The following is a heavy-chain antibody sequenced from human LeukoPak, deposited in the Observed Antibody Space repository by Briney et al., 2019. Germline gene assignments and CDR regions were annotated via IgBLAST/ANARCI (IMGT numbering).Heavy chain of an antibody. CDR2: IKQDGSEK. J-gene: IGHJ3*02. CDR3: ARVASGRVNAFDI. V-gene: IGHV3-7*01. D-gene: IGHD3-10*01. Sequence: PGGSLRLSCAGSGFSFSTYWMSWVRQAPGKGLEWVANIKQDGSEKYYVDSVKGRFTISRDNAKNSLYLQMNSLRAEDTAVYYCARVASGRVNAFDIWGQGTMVTVSS. CDR1: GFSFSTYW.